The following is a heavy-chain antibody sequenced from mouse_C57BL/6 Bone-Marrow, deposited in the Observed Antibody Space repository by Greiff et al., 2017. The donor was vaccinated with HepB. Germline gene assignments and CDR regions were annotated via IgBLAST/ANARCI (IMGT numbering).Heavy chain of an antibody. CDR1: GFTFSDYY. Sequence: EVNLVESEGGLVQPGSSMKLSCTASGFTFSDYYMAWVRQVPEKGLEWVANINYDGSSTYYLDSLKSRFIISRDNAKNILYLQMSSLKSEDTATYYCARDWDYYGSSYGYFEVWGTGTTVTVAS. D-gene: IGHD1-1*01. V-gene: IGHV5-16*01. CDR3: ARDWDYYGSSYGYFEV. J-gene: IGHJ1*03. CDR2: INYDGSST.